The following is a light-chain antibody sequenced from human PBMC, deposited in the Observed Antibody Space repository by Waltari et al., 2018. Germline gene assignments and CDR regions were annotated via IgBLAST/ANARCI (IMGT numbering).Light chain of an antibody. CDR2: RNK. V-gene: IGLV1-47*01. J-gene: IGLJ3*02. CDR3: GGWDDSLNGWV. CDR1: NSNLGTHP. Sequence: QSVMTQPPSASGTPGRRVTISCSGSNSNLGTHPAYLYQQLPGAAPKLLIYRNKQRPSGVPDRFSGSKSGTSASLAISGLRSEDEGDYYCGGWDDSLNGWVFGGGTKLTVL.